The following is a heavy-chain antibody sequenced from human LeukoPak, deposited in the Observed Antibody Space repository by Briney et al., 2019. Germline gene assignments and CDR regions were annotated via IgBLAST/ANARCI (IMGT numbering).Heavy chain of an antibody. CDR1: GGSISSSNW. CDR3: ARRAGYTSSWYEY. V-gene: IGHV4-4*02. Sequence: PSGTLSLTCGVSGGSISSSNWWSWVRQPPGKGLEWIGYIYYSGSTNYNPSLKSRVTISVDTAKNQLSLKLSSVTAADTAVYYCARRAGYTSSWYEYWGQGTLVTVSS. D-gene: IGHD6-13*01. J-gene: IGHJ4*02. CDR2: IYYSGST.